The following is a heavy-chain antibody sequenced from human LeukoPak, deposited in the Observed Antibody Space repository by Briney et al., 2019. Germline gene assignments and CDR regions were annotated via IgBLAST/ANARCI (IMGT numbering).Heavy chain of an antibody. CDR2: IYSGGST. D-gene: IGHD3-9*01. J-gene: IGHJ4*02. CDR3: AKDGRYFDWLFPIDY. Sequence: PGGSLRLSCAASGFTVSSNYMSWVRQAPGKGLEWVSVIYSGGSTYYADSVKGRFTISRDNSKITLYLQMNSLRAEDTAVYYCAKDGRYFDWLFPIDYWGQGTLVTVSS. V-gene: IGHV3-53*01. CDR1: GFTVSSNY.